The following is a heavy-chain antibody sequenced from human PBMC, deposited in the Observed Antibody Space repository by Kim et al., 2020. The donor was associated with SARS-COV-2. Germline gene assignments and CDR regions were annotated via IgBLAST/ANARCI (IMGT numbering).Heavy chain of an antibody. Sequence: SVKVSCKASGGTFSSYAISWVRQAPGQGLEWMGGIIPIFGTANYAQKFQGRLTITADESTSTAYMELSSLRSEDTAVYYCARAGCSSTSCSYYYYYYGMDVWGQGTTVTVSS. V-gene: IGHV1-69*13. CDR2: IIPIFGTA. J-gene: IGHJ6*02. CDR1: GGTFSSYA. CDR3: ARAGCSSTSCSYYYYYYGMDV. D-gene: IGHD2-2*01.